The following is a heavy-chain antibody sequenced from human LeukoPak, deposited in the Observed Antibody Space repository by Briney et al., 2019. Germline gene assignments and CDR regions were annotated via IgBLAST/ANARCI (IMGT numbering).Heavy chain of an antibody. V-gene: IGHV5-51*01. J-gene: IGHJ4*02. Sequence: GESLKISCKGSGYSFTNSWIGWVRQMPGKGLEWMGIIYPDDSDTRYSPSFQGQVTISADKSIGTAYLQWSSLKASDTAMYYCARQAPLAYFDYWGQGTLVTVSS. CDR1: GYSFTNSW. CDR3: ARQAPLAYFDY. CDR2: IYPDDSDT.